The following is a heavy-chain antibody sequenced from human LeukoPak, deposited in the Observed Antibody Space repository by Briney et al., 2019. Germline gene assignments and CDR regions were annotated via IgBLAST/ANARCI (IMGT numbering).Heavy chain of an antibody. V-gene: IGHV3-48*03. D-gene: IGHD3-10*02. CDR1: GFTFSSYT. Sequence: GGSLRLSCAASGFTFSSYTMNWVRQAPGKGLEWVSYISSSGSTIYYADSVKGRFTISRDNAKNSLYLQMNSLRAEDTAVYYCAGLGITMIGGVWGKGTTVTISS. CDR3: AGLGITMIGGV. J-gene: IGHJ6*04. CDR2: ISSSGSTI.